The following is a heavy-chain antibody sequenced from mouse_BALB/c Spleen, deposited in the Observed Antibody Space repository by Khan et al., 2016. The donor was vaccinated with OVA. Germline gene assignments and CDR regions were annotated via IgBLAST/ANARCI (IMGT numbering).Heavy chain of an antibody. CDR3: ARGGYGGFAY. J-gene: IGHJ3*01. D-gene: IGHD2-14*01. CDR2: MFPGGGST. CDR1: GYTFTSYD. Sequence: QVQLQQSGAELVKPGASVKLSCKASGYTFTSYDINWVRQRPEQGLEWIGWMFPGGGSTKYNENFKGKATLTTDKSSSTAYMQLSRLTSEDFGGYFCARGGYGGFAYWGQGTLVTVSA. V-gene: IGHV1S56*01.